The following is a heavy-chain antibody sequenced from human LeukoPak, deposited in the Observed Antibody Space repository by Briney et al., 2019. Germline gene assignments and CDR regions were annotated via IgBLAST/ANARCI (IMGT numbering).Heavy chain of an antibody. CDR3: ARDFYDSSGYYYVPDY. CDR2: IIPIFGTA. J-gene: IGHJ4*02. D-gene: IGHD3-22*01. CDR1: GGTFSSYA. V-gene: IGHV1-69*05. Sequence: ASVKVSCKASGGTFSSYAISWVRQAPGQGLEWMGRIIPIFGTANYAQKFQGRVTITTDESTSTAYMELSSLRSEDTAVYYCARDFYDSSGYYYVPDYWGQETLVTVSS.